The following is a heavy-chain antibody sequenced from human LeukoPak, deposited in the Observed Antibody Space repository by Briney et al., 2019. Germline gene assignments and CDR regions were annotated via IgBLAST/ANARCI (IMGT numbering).Heavy chain of an antibody. CDR2: ISSSSTYI. V-gene: IGHV3-21*01. Sequence: GGSLRLSCAASGFSFSTYYVNWVRQAPGKGLEWVSCISSSSTYIYYADSVRGRFAISRDNAKNSLYLQVNSLRAEDTAVYYCARENHGSFDYWGQGSLVTVSS. CDR3: ARENHGSFDY. CDR1: GFSFSTYY. D-gene: IGHD1-14*01. J-gene: IGHJ4*02.